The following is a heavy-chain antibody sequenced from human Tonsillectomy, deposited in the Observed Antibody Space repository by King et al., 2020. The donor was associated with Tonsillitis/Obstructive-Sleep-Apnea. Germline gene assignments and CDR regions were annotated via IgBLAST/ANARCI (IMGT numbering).Heavy chain of an antibody. D-gene: IGHD6-19*01. CDR2: IDWDGDK. Sequence: TLKESGPALVKPTQTLTLTCTFSGFSLSTSGMCVSWIRQPPGKALEWLARIDWDGDKYYSTSLETRLTISKDTSKSQVVLTMTNMDPVDTATYYCAKLYSNGWYFDSWGQGTLVTVSS. CDR1: GFSLSTSGMC. CDR3: AKLYSNGWYFDS. V-gene: IGHV2-70*11. J-gene: IGHJ4*02.